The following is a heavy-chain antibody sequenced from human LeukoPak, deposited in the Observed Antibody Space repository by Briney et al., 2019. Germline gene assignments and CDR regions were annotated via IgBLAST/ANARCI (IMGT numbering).Heavy chain of an antibody. CDR3: ARRVAAAGNWFDP. J-gene: IGHJ5*02. D-gene: IGHD6-13*01. CDR1: GYSFTSYW. V-gene: IGHV5-51*01. CDR2: IYPGDSDT. Sequence: GESLKISCKGSGYSFTSYWIGWERQMPGKGLEWMGIIYPGDSDTRYSPSFQGQVTISADKSISTAYLQWSSLKASDTAMYYCARRVAAAGNWFDPWGQGTLVTVSS.